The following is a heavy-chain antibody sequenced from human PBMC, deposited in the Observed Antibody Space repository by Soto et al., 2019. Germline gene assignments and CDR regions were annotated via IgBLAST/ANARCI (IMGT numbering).Heavy chain of an antibody. D-gene: IGHD4-17*01. CDR1: GYTFTSYD. Sequence: QVQLVQSGAEMNKPGASGKVSCKASGYTFTSYDINWVRQATGQGLEWLGWMNPNSGNTGYPQKFQGRVTMTRNTSISTAYMELSSLRSEDTAVYYCATVPYGHYEGLLDYWCQGTLVTVSS. V-gene: IGHV1-8*01. J-gene: IGHJ4*02. CDR3: ATVPYGHYEGLLDY. CDR2: MNPNSGNT.